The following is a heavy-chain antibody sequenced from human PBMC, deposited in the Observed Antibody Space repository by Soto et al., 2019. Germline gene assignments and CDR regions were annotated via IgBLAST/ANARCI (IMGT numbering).Heavy chain of an antibody. CDR1: GYTFSSYY. Sequence: ASVKVSCKASGYTFSSYYFSWVRRAPGQGLEWMGWISGNNGNMNYAQKFQGRLTMTTDTSTGTAYIELRSLTPDDTAVYYCARFWSGYLSDNWSQGTLVIGPS. CDR2: ISGNNGNM. J-gene: IGHJ4*02. D-gene: IGHD3-3*01. V-gene: IGHV1-18*01. CDR3: ARFWSGYLSDN.